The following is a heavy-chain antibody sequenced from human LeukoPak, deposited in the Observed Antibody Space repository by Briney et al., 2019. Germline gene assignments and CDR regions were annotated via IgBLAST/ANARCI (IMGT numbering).Heavy chain of an antibody. V-gene: IGHV4-38-2*02. CDR2: IYHSGST. D-gene: IGHD3-10*01. J-gene: IGHJ4*02. CDR3: ARHSPYYYGSGTDY. CDR1: GYSISSGYY. Sequence: PSETLSLTCTVSGYSISSGYYWGWIRQPPGKGLEWIGSIYHSGSTYYNPSLKSRVTISVDTSKNQFSLKLSSVTAADTAVYYCARHSPYYYGSGTDYWGQGTLVTVSS.